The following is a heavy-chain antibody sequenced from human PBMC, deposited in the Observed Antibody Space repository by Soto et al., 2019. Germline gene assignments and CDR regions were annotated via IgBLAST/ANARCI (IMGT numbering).Heavy chain of an antibody. CDR1: GFTFSSYG. D-gene: IGHD3-16*01. CDR2: IWYDGSNK. J-gene: IGHJ6*02. V-gene: IGHV3-33*06. CDR3: VKPLYVWGPFYGMDV. Sequence: PGGSLRLSCAASGFTFSSYGMHWVRQAPGKGLEWVAVIWYDGSNKYYADSVKGRFTISRDNSKNTLYLQMNSLRAEDTAVYYCVKPLYVWGPFYGMDVWGQGTTVTVSS.